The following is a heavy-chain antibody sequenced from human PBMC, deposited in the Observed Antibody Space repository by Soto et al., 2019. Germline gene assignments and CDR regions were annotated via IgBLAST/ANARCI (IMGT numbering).Heavy chain of an antibody. V-gene: IGHV3-23*01. CDR2: IGGSGGST. CDR3: AKDKYYD. CDR1: GFTVSNYG. D-gene: IGHD3-22*01. J-gene: IGHJ4*02. Sequence: EVQLLQSGGGLVQPGGSLILSCAASGFTVSNYGMTWVRQAPGKGLEWVSGIGGSGGSTFYADSVKGRFTISRDNSKNKLYLEMNSLSDEDTAIYYCAKDKYYDWGQGALGTVSS.